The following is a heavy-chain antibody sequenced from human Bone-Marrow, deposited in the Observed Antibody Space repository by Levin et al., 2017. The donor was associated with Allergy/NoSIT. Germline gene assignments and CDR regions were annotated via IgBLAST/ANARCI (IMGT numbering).Heavy chain of an antibody. Sequence: PSETLSLTCSVSGGSVRSGDFYWSWLRQPAGKGLEWIGRLHISGSTDYNPSLKSRVVISVDTSKNQFSLTLTSVTAADTAVYYCAKYGASSYSDNLMSFTDWGQGALVTVSS. CDR2: LHISGST. CDR3: AKYGASSYSDNLMSFTD. D-gene: IGHD3-16*01. CDR1: GGSVRSGDFY. J-gene: IGHJ4*02. V-gene: IGHV4-61*02.